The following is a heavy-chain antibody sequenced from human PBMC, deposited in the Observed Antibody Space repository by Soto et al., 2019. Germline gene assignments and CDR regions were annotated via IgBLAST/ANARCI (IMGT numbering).Heavy chain of an antibody. V-gene: IGHV4-61*01. CDR3: ASGIAAAGTGVDY. J-gene: IGHJ4*02. CDR1: GGSVSSGSYY. CDR2: IYYSGST. Sequence: PSETLSLTCTVSGGSVSSGSYYWSWIRQPPGKGLEWIGYIYYSGSTNYNPSLKSRVTISVDTSKNQFPLKLSSVTAADTAVYYCASGIAAAGTGVDYWGQGTLVTVSS. D-gene: IGHD6-13*01.